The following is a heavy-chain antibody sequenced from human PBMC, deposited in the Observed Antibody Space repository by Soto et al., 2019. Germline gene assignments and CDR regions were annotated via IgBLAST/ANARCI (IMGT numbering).Heavy chain of an antibody. D-gene: IGHD6-19*01. CDR2: IFYTGST. V-gene: IGHV4-59*08. CDR3: ARHGSPVAGTGWLDS. J-gene: IGHJ4*02. CDR1: GDSISSYY. Sequence: TSETLSLTCTVSGDSISSYYWSWIRQPPGKGLEWIGYIFYTGSTNYNPSLQSRVTISVDTSMNQFYLNLNSLTAADTAVYYCARHGSPVAGTGWLDSWGQGTLVTVSS.